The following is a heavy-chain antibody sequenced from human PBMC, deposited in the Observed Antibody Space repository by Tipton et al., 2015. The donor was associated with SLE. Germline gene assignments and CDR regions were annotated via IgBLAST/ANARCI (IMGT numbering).Heavy chain of an antibody. V-gene: IGHV4-4*07. CDR3: ASSYSSYFFSYYFDY. J-gene: IGHJ4*02. D-gene: IGHD6-6*01. CDR1: GVSISNYF. Sequence: TLSLTCTVSGVSISNYFWTWIRQPAGKGLEWIGRIYSSGSTNYNPSLKNRVTMSVDTSKNQFSLSLSSVTAADTAVYYCASSYSSYFFSYYFDYWGQGAQVTVSS. CDR2: IYSSGST.